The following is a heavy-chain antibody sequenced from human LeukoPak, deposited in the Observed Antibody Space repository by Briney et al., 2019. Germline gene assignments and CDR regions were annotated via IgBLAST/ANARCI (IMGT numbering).Heavy chain of an antibody. CDR2: ISAYNGNT. V-gene: IGHV1-18*01. CDR1: GYTFTSYG. CDR3: ARSPGSCSGGSCYSEAVDY. J-gene: IGHJ4*02. Sequence: GASVKVSCKASGYTFTSYGISWVRQAPGQGLEWMGWISAYNGNTNYAQKLQGRVTMTTDTSTSTAYMELRSLRSDDTAVYYCARSPGSCSGGSCYSEAVDYWGQGTLVTVSS. D-gene: IGHD2-15*01.